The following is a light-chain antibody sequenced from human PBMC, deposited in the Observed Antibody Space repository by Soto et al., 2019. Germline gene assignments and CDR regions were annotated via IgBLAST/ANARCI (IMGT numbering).Light chain of an antibody. J-gene: IGKJ1*01. CDR3: QQHDTSPWT. Sequence: EIVLTQSPGTLSLSSGERATLSCRASQSVSSSYLAWYQQKPGQAPRLLIYRASSRATGIPDRFIGSGSGTDFTLTISRLELEDFAVYDCQQHDTSPWTRGQGTDADIK. CDR1: QSVSSSY. V-gene: IGKV3-20*01. CDR2: RAS.